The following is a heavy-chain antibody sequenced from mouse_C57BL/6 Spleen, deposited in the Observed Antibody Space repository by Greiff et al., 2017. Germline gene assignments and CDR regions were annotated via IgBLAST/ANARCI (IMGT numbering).Heavy chain of an antibody. CDR2: ISYDGSN. J-gene: IGHJ1*03. V-gene: IGHV3-6*01. CDR1: GYSITSGYY. CDR3: ARVGYSNWYFDV. D-gene: IGHD2-5*01. Sequence: EVKLQESGPGLVKPSQSLSLTCSVTGYSITSGYYWNWIRQFPGNKLEWMGYISYDGSNNYNPSLKNRISITRDTSKNQFFLKLNSVTTEDTATYYCARVGYSNWYFDVWGTGTTVTVSS.